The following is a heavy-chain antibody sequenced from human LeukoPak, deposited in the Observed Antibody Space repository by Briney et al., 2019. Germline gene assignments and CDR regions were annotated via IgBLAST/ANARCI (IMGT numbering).Heavy chain of an antibody. CDR2: INHSGST. CDR1: GGSFSGYY. V-gene: IGHV4-34*01. Sequence: SETLSLTCAVYGGSFSGYYWSWIRQPPGKGLEWIGEINHSGSTNYNPSLKSRVTISVDTSKNQFSLKLSSVTAADTAVYYCAITAGKYYYYMDVWGKGTTVTVSS. D-gene: IGHD1-14*01. J-gene: IGHJ6*03. CDR3: AITAGKYYYYMDV.